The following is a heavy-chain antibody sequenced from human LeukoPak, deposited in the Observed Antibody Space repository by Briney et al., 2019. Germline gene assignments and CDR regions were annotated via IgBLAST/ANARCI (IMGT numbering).Heavy chain of an antibody. CDR3: ARSPLGAAAGYFDY. V-gene: IGHV4-39*07. D-gene: IGHD6-13*01. CDR1: GGSISSYY. Sequence: SETLSLTCTVSGGSISSYYWGWIRQPPGKGLEWIGSIYYSGSTYHNPSLKSRVTISVDTSKNQFSLKLSSVTAADTAVYYCARSPLGAAAGYFDYWGQGTLVTVSS. J-gene: IGHJ4*02. CDR2: IYYSGST.